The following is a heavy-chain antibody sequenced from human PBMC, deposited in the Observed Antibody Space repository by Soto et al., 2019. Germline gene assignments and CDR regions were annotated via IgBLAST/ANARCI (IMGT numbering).Heavy chain of an antibody. J-gene: IGHJ4*02. D-gene: IGHD2-2*01. V-gene: IGHV3-21*01. CDR2: ISKSDYT. CDR1: GFAFNNYG. Sequence: GGSLRLSCAVSGFAFNNYGINWVRQAPGKGLEWVSSISKSDYTYYSDSVKRRFTISRDNAKNSVSIQMNTLRVEDTAVDYCAREDSIIIPAVSDFWGQGTLVTVSS. CDR3: AREDSIIIPAVSDF.